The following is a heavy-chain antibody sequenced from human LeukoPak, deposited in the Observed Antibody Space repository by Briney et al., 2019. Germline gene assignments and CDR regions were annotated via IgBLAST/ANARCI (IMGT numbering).Heavy chain of an antibody. CDR3: ARHYGVRGVHLDY. V-gene: IGHV4-39*01. Sequence: PSETLSLTCTVSGGSISTSSYYWGWIRQPPGKGLEWIGSIYYSGNTYYNPSLKSRVTTSVDTSKNQFSLKLSSVTAADTAVYYCARHYGVRGVHLDYWGQGILVTVSS. CDR2: IYYSGNT. D-gene: IGHD3-10*01. CDR1: GGSISTSSYY. J-gene: IGHJ4*02.